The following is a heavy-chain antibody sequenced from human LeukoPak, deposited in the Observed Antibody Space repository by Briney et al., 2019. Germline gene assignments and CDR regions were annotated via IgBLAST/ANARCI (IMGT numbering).Heavy chain of an antibody. J-gene: IGHJ4*02. Sequence: SGPTLVNPTQSLTLTCTFSGFSLSTSGLGVAWIRQPPGKALEWLALIYWDDDKRYNPSLKSRLTITKDTSKDQVVLTMTNIDPVDTATYYCAHVVTTVTTRWGQGTLVTVSS. CDR2: IYWDDDK. D-gene: IGHD4-17*01. CDR3: AHVVTTVTTR. CDR1: GFSLSTSGLG. V-gene: IGHV2-5*02.